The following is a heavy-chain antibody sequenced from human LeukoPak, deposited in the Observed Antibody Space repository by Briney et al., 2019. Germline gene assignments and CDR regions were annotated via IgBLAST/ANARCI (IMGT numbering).Heavy chain of an antibody. J-gene: IGHJ3*02. CDR3: ARSDDAFDI. CDR1: GYTFTGYY. V-gene: IGHV1-2*02. CDR2: INPNSGGT. Sequence: GASVTVSCKASGYTFTGYYMHWVRQAPGQGLEWMGWINPNSGGTNYAQKVQGRVTMTRDTSISTAYMELSRLRCDDTAVYYCARSDDAFDIWGQGTMVTVSS.